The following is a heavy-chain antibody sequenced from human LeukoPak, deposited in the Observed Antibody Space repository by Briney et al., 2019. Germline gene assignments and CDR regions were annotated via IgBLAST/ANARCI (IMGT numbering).Heavy chain of an antibody. V-gene: IGHV3-9*01. J-gene: IGHJ4*02. CDR2: ISWNSGSI. D-gene: IGHD3-9*01. CDR1: GFTFDDYA. Sequence: PGRSLRLSCAASGFTFDDYAMHWVRQAPGKGLEWVSGISWNSGSIGYADSVKGRFTISRDNAKNSLYLQMNSLRAEDTALYYCAKGRYFDWPIDYRGQGTLVTVSS. CDR3: AKGRYFDWPIDY.